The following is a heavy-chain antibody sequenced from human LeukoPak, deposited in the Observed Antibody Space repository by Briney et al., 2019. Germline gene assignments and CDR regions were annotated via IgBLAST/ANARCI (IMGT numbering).Heavy chain of an antibody. CDR1: GGSMTTHH. CDR2: VFDSGRT. J-gene: IGHJ4*02. CDR3: TAIKRGNIFGYFDF. Sequence: PSETLSLTCTVSGGSMTTHHWNWIRQTPGKGLEWIGYVFDSGRTKENPSLKSRVTLSADTSKNQLSQRLSSVTAADTAVYYCTAIKRGNIFGYFDFWGQGILVTVSS. V-gene: IGHV4-59*11. D-gene: IGHD5-18*01.